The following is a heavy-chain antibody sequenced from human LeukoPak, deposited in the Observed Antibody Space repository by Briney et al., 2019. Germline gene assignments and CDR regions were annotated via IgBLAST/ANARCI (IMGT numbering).Heavy chain of an antibody. V-gene: IGHV3-23*01. Sequence: PGGSLRLSCAASGFTFSSYAMNWVRQAPGKGGEWVSAISGIGCITYSFVNGPFTISIDNSKNTLYLQMNSLRAEDTAVYYCAKGYCSSTSCKESFFDYWGQGTLVTVSS. CDR2: ISGIGCIT. J-gene: IGHJ4*02. CDR3: AKGYCSSTSCKESFFDY. D-gene: IGHD2-2*01. CDR1: GFTFSSYA.